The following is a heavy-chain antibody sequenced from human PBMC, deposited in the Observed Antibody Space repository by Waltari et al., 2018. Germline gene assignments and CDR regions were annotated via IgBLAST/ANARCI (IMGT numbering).Heavy chain of an antibody. V-gene: IGHV4-31*01. CDR1: GGSISSGGYY. Sequence: QVQLQESGPGLVKPSQTLSLTCTVSGGSISSGGYYWSWIPQHPGKGLEWIGYIYYSGSTYYNPSLKSLVTISVDTSKNQFSLKLSSVTAADTAVYYCARALGYSYGRSFDYWGQGTLVTVSS. CDR2: IYYSGST. J-gene: IGHJ4*02. D-gene: IGHD5-18*01. CDR3: ARALGYSYGRSFDY.